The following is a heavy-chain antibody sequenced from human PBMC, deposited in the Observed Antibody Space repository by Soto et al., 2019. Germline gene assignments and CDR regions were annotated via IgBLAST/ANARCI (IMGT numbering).Heavy chain of an antibody. D-gene: IGHD2-2*02. CDR1: GYTFTSYY. CDR3: ASQIGYCSSTSCYTYYYYGMDV. Sequence: ASVKVSCKASGYTFTSYYMQWVRQAPGQGLEWMGIINPSGGSTSYAQKFQGRATMTRDTSTSTVYMEPSSLRSEDTAVYYCASQIGYCSSTSCYTYYYYGMDVWGQGTTVTVYS. J-gene: IGHJ6*02. CDR2: INPSGGST. V-gene: IGHV1-46*01.